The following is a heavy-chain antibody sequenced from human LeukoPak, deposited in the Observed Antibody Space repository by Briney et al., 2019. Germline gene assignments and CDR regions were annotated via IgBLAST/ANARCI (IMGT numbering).Heavy chain of an antibody. Sequence: GGSLRLSCGASGFTFSRYGMHWVRQAPGKGLEWVAFIRYDESDKKYKDSVKGRFTVSKDNSKNTLSLQMHSLRVEDTAVYYCATHYYASGNYYNPIFYWGQGALVTVSS. CDR1: GFTFSRYG. V-gene: IGHV3-30*02. CDR2: IRYDESDK. CDR3: ATHYYASGNYYNPIFY. D-gene: IGHD3-10*01. J-gene: IGHJ4*02.